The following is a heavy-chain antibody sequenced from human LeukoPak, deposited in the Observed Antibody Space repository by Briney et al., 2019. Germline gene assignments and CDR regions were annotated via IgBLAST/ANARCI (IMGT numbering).Heavy chain of an antibody. CDR2: MNPNSGNT. D-gene: IGHD3-10*01. CDR3: ARVATGSGSYSIFYYYYYYMDV. J-gene: IGHJ6*03. CDR1: GYTFTSYD. V-gene: IGHV1-8*01. Sequence: ASVKVSCKASGYTFTSYDINWVRQATGQGLEWMGWMNPNSGNTGYAQKFQGRVTMTRNTSISTAYMELSSLRSEDTAVYYCARVATGSGSYSIFYYYYYYMDVWGKGTTVTVS.